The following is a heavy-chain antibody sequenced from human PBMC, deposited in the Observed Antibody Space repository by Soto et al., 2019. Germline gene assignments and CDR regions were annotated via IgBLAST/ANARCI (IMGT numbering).Heavy chain of an antibody. CDR1: SGSISSSNW. CDR3: ARGGGEMVGELQYDWFDP. J-gene: IGHJ5*02. D-gene: IGHD3-10*02. CDR2: IYHSGST. V-gene: IGHV4-4*02. Sequence: QVQLQESGPGLVKPSGTLSLTCAVSSGSISSSNWWSRVRQPPGKGLEWIGEIYHSGSTNYNPPLKSRVPISVDKSKNQFSLKLGSVTAADTAVYYCARGGGEMVGELQYDWFDPWGQGTLVTVSS.